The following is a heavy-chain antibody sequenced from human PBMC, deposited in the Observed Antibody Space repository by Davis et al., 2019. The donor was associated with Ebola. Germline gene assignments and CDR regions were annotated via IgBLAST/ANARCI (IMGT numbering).Heavy chain of an antibody. J-gene: IGHJ6*02. D-gene: IGHD2-2*01. CDR1: GYTFTSYY. Sequence: AASVKVSCKASGYTFTSYYMHWVRQAPGQGLEWMGIINPSGGSTSYAQKFQGRVTMTRDTSTSTVYMELSSLRSEDTAVYYCAREGTVVVPAADMDVWGQGTTVTVSS. CDR2: INPSGGST. CDR3: AREGTVVVPAADMDV. V-gene: IGHV1-46*01.